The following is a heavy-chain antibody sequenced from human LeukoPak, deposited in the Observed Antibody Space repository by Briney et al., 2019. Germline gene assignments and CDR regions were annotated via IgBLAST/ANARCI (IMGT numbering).Heavy chain of an antibody. J-gene: IGHJ4*02. CDR1: GGSFSGYY. CDR3: ASRGVTGFDY. CDR2: INHSGST. V-gene: IGHV4-34*01. D-gene: IGHD3-10*01. Sequence: SETLSLTCAVYGGSFSGYYWSWIRQPPGKGLEWIGEINHSGSTYYNPSLKSRVTISVDTSKNQFSLRLSSVTAADTAVYYCASRGVTGFDYWGQGTLVTVSS.